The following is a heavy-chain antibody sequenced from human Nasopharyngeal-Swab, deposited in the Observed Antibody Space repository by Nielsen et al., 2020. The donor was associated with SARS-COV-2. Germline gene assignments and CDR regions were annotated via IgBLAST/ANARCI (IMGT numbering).Heavy chain of an antibody. CDR2: IIPIFGTA. CDR1: GYTFTGYY. V-gene: IGHV1-69*06. CDR3: AREGNWLLGELSPPLWVD. J-gene: IGHJ4*02. D-gene: IGHD3-16*02. Sequence: SVKVSCKASGYTFTGYYMHWVRQAPGQGLEWMGGIIPIFGTANYAQKFQGRVTITADKSTSTAYMELSSLRSEDTAVYYCAREGNWLLGELSPPLWVDWGQGTLVTVSS.